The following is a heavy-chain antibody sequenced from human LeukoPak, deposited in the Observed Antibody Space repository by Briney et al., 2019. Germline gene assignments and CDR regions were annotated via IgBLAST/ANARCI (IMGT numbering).Heavy chain of an antibody. D-gene: IGHD5-18*01. Sequence: SETLSLTCTVSGGSISSSSYYWGWIRQPPGKGLEWIGSIYYSGSTHYNPSLKSRVTISVDTSKNQFSLKLSSVTAADTAVYYCARHPPYGYFSGGDWFDPWGQGTLVTVSS. CDR3: ARHPPYGYFSGGDWFDP. J-gene: IGHJ5*02. CDR2: IYYSGST. CDR1: GGSISSSSYY. V-gene: IGHV4-39*01.